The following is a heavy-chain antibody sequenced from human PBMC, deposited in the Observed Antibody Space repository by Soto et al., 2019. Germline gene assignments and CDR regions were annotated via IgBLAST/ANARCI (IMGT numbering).Heavy chain of an antibody. J-gene: IGHJ3*02. D-gene: IGHD1-26*01. CDR2: ISWNSGSI. V-gene: IGHV3-9*01. Sequence: PGGALRLSCAASGFTFDDYAMHWVRQAPGSGLEWVSGISWNSGSIGYADSVKGRFTISRDNAKNSLYLQMNSLRAEDTALYHCAKTTSHRGAFDIWGQGTMVTVSS. CDR1: GFTFDDYA. CDR3: AKTTSHRGAFDI.